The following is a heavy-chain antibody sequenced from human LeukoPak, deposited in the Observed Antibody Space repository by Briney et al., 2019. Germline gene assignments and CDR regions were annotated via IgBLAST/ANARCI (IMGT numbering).Heavy chain of an antibody. CDR3: TRQTTVTWVFDP. CDR2: IRSKANSYAT. J-gene: IGHJ5*02. D-gene: IGHD4-17*01. CDR1: GFTFTTYW. Sequence: GGSLRLSCAASGFTFTTYWMSWVRQASGKGLEWVGRIRSKANSYATAYAASVKGRFTISRDDSKNTAYLQMNSLKTEDTAVYYCTRQTTVTWVFDPWGQGTLVTVSS. V-gene: IGHV3-73*01.